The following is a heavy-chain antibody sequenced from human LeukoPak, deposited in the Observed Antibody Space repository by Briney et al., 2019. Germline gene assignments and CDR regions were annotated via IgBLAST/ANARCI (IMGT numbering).Heavy chain of an antibody. J-gene: IGHJ4*02. CDR3: ARRACSSSSCSYFDN. Sequence: GGSLRLSCAASGFTFSSYWMSWVRQAPGKGLEWVSAISGGGGSTFYTDSVKGRFTISRDNSENTLYLKMNSLRAEDTAVYYCARRACSSSSCSYFDNWGQGTLVTVSS. CDR1: GFTFSSYW. D-gene: IGHD2-2*01. CDR2: ISGGGGST. V-gene: IGHV3-23*01.